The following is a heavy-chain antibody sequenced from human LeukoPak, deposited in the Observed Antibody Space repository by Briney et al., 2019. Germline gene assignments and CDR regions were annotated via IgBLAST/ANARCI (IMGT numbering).Heavy chain of an antibody. D-gene: IGHD1-26*01. CDR2: INPNSGGT. J-gene: IGHJ4*02. CDR1: GYTFTGYY. V-gene: IGHV1-2*02. CDR3: AAFIVGATGYFDY. Sequence: ASVKVSCKASGYTFTGYYMHWVRQAPGQGLEWMGWINPNSGGTNYAQKFQGRVTMTRDTSISTAYMELSRLRSDDTAVYYCAAFIVGATGYFDYWGQGTLVTVSS.